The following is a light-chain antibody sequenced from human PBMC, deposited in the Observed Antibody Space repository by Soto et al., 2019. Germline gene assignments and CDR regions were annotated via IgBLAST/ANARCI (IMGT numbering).Light chain of an antibody. CDR1: QSISSY. J-gene: IGKJ2*01. CDR3: QQSYSTPYT. V-gene: IGKV1-39*01. Sequence: DIQMTQSPSPLSASVGDRVTITCRASQSISSYLNWYQQKPGKAPKLLAYAASTLQSGVPSRFSASGSGTDFALTISSLQPEDFATYYCQQSYSTPYTFGQGTKLDMK. CDR2: AAS.